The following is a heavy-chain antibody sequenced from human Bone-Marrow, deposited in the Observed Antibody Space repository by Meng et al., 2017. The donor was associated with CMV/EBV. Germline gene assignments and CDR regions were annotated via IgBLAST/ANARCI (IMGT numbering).Heavy chain of an antibody. J-gene: IGHJ4*02. CDR2: ITAYNGDT. CDR1: GYTFTKYG. D-gene: IGHD6-19*01. V-gene: IGHV1-18*01. CDR3: AKSTLAGPWGSFDY. Sequence: ASVKVSCKASGYTFTKYGISWVRQAPGQGLEWVGWITAYNGDTNNAQKFQGRVTMTTDTSTSTAYMELRSLRAEDTAVYYCAKSTLAGPWGSFDYWGQGTLVTVSS.